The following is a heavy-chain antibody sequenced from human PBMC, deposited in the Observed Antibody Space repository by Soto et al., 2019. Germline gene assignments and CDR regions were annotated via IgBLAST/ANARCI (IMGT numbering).Heavy chain of an antibody. CDR1: GYTFTTYY. V-gene: IGHV1-46*01. CDR2: INPSGGST. D-gene: IGHD5-18*01. Sequence: ASVKVSCKTSGYTFTTYYMHWVRRAPGQGLEWMGMINPSGGSTSYAQKFQGRVTMTRDTSTRTIYMELSSLRRDDTAIYYCARTAYNYGHMDVWGQGTTVTVYS. J-gene: IGHJ6*02. CDR3: ARTAYNYGHMDV.